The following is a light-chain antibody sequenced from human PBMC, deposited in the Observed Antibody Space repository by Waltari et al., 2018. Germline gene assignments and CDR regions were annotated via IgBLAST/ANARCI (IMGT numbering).Light chain of an antibody. J-gene: IGLJ3*02. Sequence: QSVLTQPPPASGTPGQRVTISCSGSTTNIGSNSVHWYQQLPGAAPKRLNYRNDQRPSGVPARFSGSKTGTSASLAISGLRSEDEADYYCAAWDDSLRGFIMFGGGTKLTVL. CDR3: AAWDDSLRGFIM. V-gene: IGLV1-47*01. CDR2: RND. CDR1: TTNIGSNS.